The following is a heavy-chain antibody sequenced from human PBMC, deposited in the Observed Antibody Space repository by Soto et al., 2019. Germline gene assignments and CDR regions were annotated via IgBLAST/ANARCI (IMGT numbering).Heavy chain of an antibody. Sequence: ASVKVSCKASGVTFSGYTISWVRQAPGQGLEWMGRIIPILGIANYAQKFQGRVTITADKSTSTAYMELSSLRSEDTAVYYCAKRSGYDFWSGYFPPYYYYGMDVWGQGTTVTVSS. CDR1: GVTFSGYT. J-gene: IGHJ6*02. V-gene: IGHV1-69*02. CDR2: IIPILGIA. D-gene: IGHD3-3*01. CDR3: AKRSGYDFWSGYFPPYYYYGMDV.